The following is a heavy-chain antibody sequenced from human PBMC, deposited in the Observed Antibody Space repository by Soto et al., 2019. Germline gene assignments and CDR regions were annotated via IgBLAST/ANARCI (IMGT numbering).Heavy chain of an antibody. D-gene: IGHD6-19*01. CDR3: ARYSSAWGL. CDR2: IKYDGSET. V-gene: IGHV3-7*01. J-gene: IGHJ4*02. Sequence: GSLRLSCAASGFTFSTYLMSWVRQAPGKGLEWVANIKYDGSETYYVDSVKGRFTISRDNAKNSLYLQMNSLRGEDTAVYYCARYSSAWGLWGQGTLVTVSS. CDR1: GFTFSTYL.